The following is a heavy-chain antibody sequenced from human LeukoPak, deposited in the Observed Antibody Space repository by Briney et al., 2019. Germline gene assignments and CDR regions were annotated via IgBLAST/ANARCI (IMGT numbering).Heavy chain of an antibody. V-gene: IGHV4-30-4*01. CDR1: GGSISSGDYY. J-gene: IGHJ5*02. D-gene: IGHD3-22*01. Sequence: SETLSLTCTVSGGSISSGDYYWSWIRQPPGKGLEWIGYMYYSGSTYYNPSLQNRATISVDTSKNQFSLKLSSVTAADTAVYYCARPYYYDSRIDPWGQGTLVTVSS. CDR3: ARPYYYDSRIDP. CDR2: MYYSGST.